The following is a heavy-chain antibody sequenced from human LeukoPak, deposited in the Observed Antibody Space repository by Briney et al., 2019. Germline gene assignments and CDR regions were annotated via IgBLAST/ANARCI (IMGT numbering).Heavy chain of an antibody. CDR2: INPSSGGT. V-gene: IGHV1-2*02. J-gene: IGHJ4*02. D-gene: IGHD2-21*01. CDR3: ARSYRGRRFDY. CDR1: GYTFIGYY. Sequence: ASVNVSCKASGYTFIGYYVHWVQQAPGQGLEWMGWINPSSGGTNYAQKFQGRVTMTRDTSISTAYLELSRLRSDDTAVYYCARSYRGRRFDYWGQGTLVTVSS.